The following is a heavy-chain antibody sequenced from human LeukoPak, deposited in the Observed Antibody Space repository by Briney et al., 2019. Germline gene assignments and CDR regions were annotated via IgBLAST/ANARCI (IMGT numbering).Heavy chain of an antibody. CDR3: ARHTHSSSWYGIGSYGMDV. Sequence: GESLQISCKGSGYRFTSYWIGWVRQMPGKGLEWMGIIYPGDSDTRYSPSFQGQVTISADKSISTAYLQWSSLKASDTAMYYCARHTHSSSWYGIGSYGMDVWGQGTTVTVSS. V-gene: IGHV5-51*01. J-gene: IGHJ6*02. CDR2: IYPGDSDT. D-gene: IGHD6-13*01. CDR1: GYRFTSYW.